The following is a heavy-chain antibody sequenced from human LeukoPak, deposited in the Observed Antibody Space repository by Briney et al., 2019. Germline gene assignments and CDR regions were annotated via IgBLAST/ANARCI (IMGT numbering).Heavy chain of an antibody. V-gene: IGHV4-34*01. CDR2: INHSGST. Sequence: PETLSLTCAVYGGSFSGYYWSWIRQPPGKGLEWIGEINHSGSTNYNPSLKSRVTISVDTSKNQFSLKLSSVTAADTAVYYCARGGLFSGWTSSSYYFDYWGQGTLVTVSS. CDR1: GGSFSGYY. CDR3: ARGGLFSGWTSSSYYFDY. D-gene: IGHD6-19*01. J-gene: IGHJ4*02.